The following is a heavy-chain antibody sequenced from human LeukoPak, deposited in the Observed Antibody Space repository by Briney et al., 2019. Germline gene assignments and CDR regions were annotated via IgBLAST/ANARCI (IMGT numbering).Heavy chain of an antibody. CDR1: GGPFSGYY. D-gene: IGHD3-22*01. Sequence: SETLSLTCAVYGGPFSGYYWRWIRQPPGKGLEWIGEINHSGSTNYNPSLKSRVTISVDTSKNQFSLKLSSVTAADTAVYYCARAAGGAYYYDSSGYSTIYYYYYMDVWGKGTTVTISS. J-gene: IGHJ6*03. CDR3: ARAAGGAYYYDSSGYSTIYYYYYMDV. CDR2: INHSGST. V-gene: IGHV4-34*01.